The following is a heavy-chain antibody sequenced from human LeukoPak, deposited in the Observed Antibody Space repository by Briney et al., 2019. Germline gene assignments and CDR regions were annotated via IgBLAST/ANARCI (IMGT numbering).Heavy chain of an antibody. CDR2: IYPGDSDT. V-gene: IGHV5-51*01. CDR3: ARVYDSIGYYYLSNFDY. Sequence: GESLKISCKGSGYSFTIYWIGWVRPIPGKSLEWMGIIYPGDSDTRYSPSFQGQVTISADKSISTAYLQWSSLKASDTAMCYCARVYDSIGYYYLSNFDYWGQGTLVTVSS. D-gene: IGHD3-22*01. CDR1: GYSFTIYW. J-gene: IGHJ4*02.